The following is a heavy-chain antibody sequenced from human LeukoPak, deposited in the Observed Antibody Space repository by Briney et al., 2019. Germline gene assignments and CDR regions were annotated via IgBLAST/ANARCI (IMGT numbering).Heavy chain of an antibody. D-gene: IGHD3-10*01. CDR2: ISSSGTTI. V-gene: IGHV3-48*03. CDR3: ARPDGDYYYGSGSYFHY. CDR1: GFTFSSYE. Sequence: GGSLRLSCAASGFTFSSYEMNWVRQAPGKGVEWVSYISSSGTTIYYADSVKGRFTISRDNAKNSLYLQMNSLRAEDTAVYYCARPDGDYYYGSGSYFHYWGQGALVTGSS. J-gene: IGHJ4*02.